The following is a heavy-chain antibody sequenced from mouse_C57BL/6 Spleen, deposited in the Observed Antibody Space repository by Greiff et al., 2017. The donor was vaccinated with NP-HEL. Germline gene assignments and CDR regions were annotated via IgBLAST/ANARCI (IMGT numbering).Heavy chain of an antibody. V-gene: IGHV2-5*01. J-gene: IGHJ1*03. Sequence: QVQLQQSGPGLVQPSQSLSITCTVSGFSLTSYGVHWVRQSPGKGLEWLGVICRGGSTDYNAAFMSRLSITKDNSNSQVFLRMNSLQADDAAIYYCAKNEGRYFDVWGTGTTVTVSS. CDR3: AKNEGRYFDV. CDR2: ICRGGST. CDR1: GFSLTSYG.